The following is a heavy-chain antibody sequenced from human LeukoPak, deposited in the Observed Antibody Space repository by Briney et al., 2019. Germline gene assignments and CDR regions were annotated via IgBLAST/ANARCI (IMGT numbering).Heavy chain of an antibody. CDR2: ISYDGSNK. D-gene: IGHD6-13*01. CDR1: GFTFSSYA. Sequence: GGSLRLSCAASGFTFSSYAMHWVRQAPGKGLEWVAVISYDGSNKYYADSVKGRFTISRDNSKNTLYLQMNSLRAEDTAVYYCARDPRIAAAGTMVDYWGQGTLVTVSS. V-gene: IGHV3-30-3*01. J-gene: IGHJ4*02. CDR3: ARDPRIAAAGTMVDY.